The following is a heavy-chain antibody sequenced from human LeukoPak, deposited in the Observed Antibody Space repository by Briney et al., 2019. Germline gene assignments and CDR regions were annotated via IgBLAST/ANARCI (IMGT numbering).Heavy chain of an antibody. CDR1: NGSFSGYY. D-gene: IGHD4-11*01. Sequence: PSETLSLTCGVYNGSFSGYYWTWIRQPPGKGLEWIGEIHRSGNTNYNPSLKSRVTISVDSSNNHVYLTLNSATAADTAVYYCVRLDYSNFFDYWGQGNLVTVSS. CDR3: VRLDYSNFFDY. J-gene: IGHJ4*02. V-gene: IGHV4-34*01. CDR2: IHRSGNT.